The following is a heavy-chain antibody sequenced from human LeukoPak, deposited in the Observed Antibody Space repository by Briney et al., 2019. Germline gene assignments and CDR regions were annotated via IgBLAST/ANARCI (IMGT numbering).Heavy chain of an antibody. Sequence: GGSLRLSCAASGFIFSSYAMSWVRQAPGKGLEWVSAISGSGCSTYYADSVKGQFTISRDISKNTLYLQMNSLRAEDTAVYYCAKDPDSSGYYSNWFDSWGQGTLVTVSS. CDR3: AKDPDSSGYYSNWFDS. D-gene: IGHD3-22*01. CDR2: ISGSGCST. V-gene: IGHV3-23*01. J-gene: IGHJ5*01. CDR1: GFIFSSYA.